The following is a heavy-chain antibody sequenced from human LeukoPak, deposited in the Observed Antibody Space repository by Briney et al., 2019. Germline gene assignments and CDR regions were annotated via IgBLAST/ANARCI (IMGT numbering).Heavy chain of an antibody. D-gene: IGHD3-22*01. CDR3: ARGFSVHYYDSS. CDR2: MNPNSGNT. Sequence: GASVKVSCKASGYTFTSYDINWVRQATGQGLEWMGWMNPNSGNTGYAQKFQGRVTMTRNTSISTAYMELSSLRSEDTAVYYCARGFSVHYYDSSWGQGTLVTVSS. CDR1: GYTFTSYD. J-gene: IGHJ4*02. V-gene: IGHV1-8*01.